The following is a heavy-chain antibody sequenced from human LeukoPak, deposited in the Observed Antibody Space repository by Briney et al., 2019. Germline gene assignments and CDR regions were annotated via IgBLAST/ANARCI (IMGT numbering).Heavy chain of an antibody. CDR1: GFTFSSYW. J-gene: IGHJ3*02. D-gene: IGHD6-19*01. CDR2: MKHDGSEK. V-gene: IGHV3-7*01. CDR3: ARDQAVAGIGAFDI. Sequence: GGSLRLSCAASGFTFSSYWMSWVRQAPGKGLEWVANMKHDGSEKYYVDSVKGRFTTSRDNAKNSVYLQMNSLRAEDTAVYYCARDQAVAGIGAFDIWGQGTMVTVSS.